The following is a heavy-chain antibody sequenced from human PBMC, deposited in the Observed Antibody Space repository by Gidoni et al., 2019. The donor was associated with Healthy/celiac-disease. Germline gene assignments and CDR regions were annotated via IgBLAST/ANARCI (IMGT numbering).Heavy chain of an antibody. D-gene: IGHD3-22*01. Sequence: QVQLQESGPGLVKPSETLSLTCTVSGGSISSYYWSWIRQPPGKGLEWLGDIYYSGSTNYNPSLKSRVTISVDTSKNQFSLKLSSVTAADTAVYYCARLVRGYYDSSGYYYDWFDPWGQGTLVTVSS. CDR1: GGSISSYY. J-gene: IGHJ5*02. CDR3: ARLVRGYYDSSGYYYDWFDP. V-gene: IGHV4-59*08. CDR2: IYYSGST.